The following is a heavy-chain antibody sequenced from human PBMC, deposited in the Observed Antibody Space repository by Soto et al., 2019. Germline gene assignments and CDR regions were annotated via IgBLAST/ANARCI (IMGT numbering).Heavy chain of an antibody. CDR1: EFAFSSYW. CDR2: IRKDGSQR. D-gene: IGHD6-25*01. Sequence: EVQLVESGGGLVQPGGSLTLSCAASEFAFSSYWMTWVRQAPGKGLEWVANIRKDGSQRSYLDSVRGRFTISRDNSKNSLYLQMNSLRAEDTALYFCARDVSPGSSGLCFDAFDIWGQGTMVTVSS. CDR3: ARDVSPGSSGLCFDAFDI. J-gene: IGHJ3*02. V-gene: IGHV3-7*05.